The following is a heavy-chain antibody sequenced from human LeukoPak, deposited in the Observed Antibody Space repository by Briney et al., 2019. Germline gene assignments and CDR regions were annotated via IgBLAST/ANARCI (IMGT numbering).Heavy chain of an antibody. D-gene: IGHD4-17*01. J-gene: IGHJ4*02. Sequence: ASVKVSFKASGGTFSSYAISWVRQAPGQGLEWMGGIIPIFGTANYAQKFQGSVTITADESTSTAYMELSSLRSEDTAVYYCASEGADYGDYAFDYWGQGTLVTVSS. CDR2: IIPIFGTA. V-gene: IGHV1-69*13. CDR1: GGTFSSYA. CDR3: ASEGADYGDYAFDY.